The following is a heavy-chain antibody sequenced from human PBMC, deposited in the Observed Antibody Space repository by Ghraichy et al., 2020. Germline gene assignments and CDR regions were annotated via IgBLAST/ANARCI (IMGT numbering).Heavy chain of an antibody. CDR2: IYPGDSDI. J-gene: IGHJ4*02. Sequence: GGSLRLSCQGSGYRFSKYYIAWVRQVPGKGLEWMGIIYPGDSDIRYNPSFQGQVTISADTSLNIAYLQWTSLKASDTATYYCARHISTTGHWGHFDYWGQGALVTVSS. CDR1: GYRFSKYY. CDR3: ARHISTTGHWGHFDY. D-gene: IGHD7-27*01. V-gene: IGHV5-51*01.